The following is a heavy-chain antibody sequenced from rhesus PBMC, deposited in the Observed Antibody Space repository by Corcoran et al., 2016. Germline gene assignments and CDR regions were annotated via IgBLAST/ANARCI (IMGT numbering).Heavy chain of an antibody. V-gene: IGHV5-2*01. D-gene: IGHD3-9*01. J-gene: IGHJ6*01. CDR2: IDPSDSET. Sequence: VQLVQSGAEVKRPGDSLKLSCKTSGSSFTSYWITWVRQLPCNGLEGMGAIDPSDSETRYRPTFQGQVTISADKSISTAYLQWSSLKASDSATYYCAKPIRGYYYGLDSWGQGVVVTVSS. CDR1: GSSFTSYW. CDR3: AKPIRGYYYGLDS.